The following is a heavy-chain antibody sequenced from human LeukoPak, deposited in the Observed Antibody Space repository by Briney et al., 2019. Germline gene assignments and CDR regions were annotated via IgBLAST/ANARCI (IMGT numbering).Heavy chain of an antibody. CDR3: ARQDTEASGYHYAMDV. CDR1: GYSFTRYW. Sequence: GESLKISCKGSGYSFTRYWIAWVRQMPGKGLEWMGIIYPDDSDTRYSPSFQGQVTISADKSIRTAYLQWSSLKASDTAMYYCARQDTEASGYHYAMDVWGQGTTVTVSS. CDR2: IYPDDSDT. D-gene: IGHD6-25*01. J-gene: IGHJ6*02. V-gene: IGHV5-51*01.